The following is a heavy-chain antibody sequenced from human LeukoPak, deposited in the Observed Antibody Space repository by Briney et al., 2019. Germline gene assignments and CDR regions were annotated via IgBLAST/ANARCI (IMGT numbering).Heavy chain of an antibody. V-gene: IGHV3-21*05. D-gene: IGHD6-13*01. J-gene: IGHJ6*03. Sequence: PGGSVTLSRAPCGFTFSSYSMNCARHPPGEGREWVSYISSSSSYIYYPHSVKSRFTITRDNVKISLYLQMNSLRVEDTAVYDCAREDSSSWRQYYYCYYMDVWGKGTTVTVSS. CDR2: ISSSSSYI. CDR3: AREDSSSWRQYYYCYYMDV. CDR1: GFTFSSYS.